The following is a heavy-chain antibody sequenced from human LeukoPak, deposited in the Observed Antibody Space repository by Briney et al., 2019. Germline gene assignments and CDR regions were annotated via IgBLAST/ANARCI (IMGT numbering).Heavy chain of an antibody. D-gene: IGHD3-10*01. CDR2: ISSSGSTI. J-gene: IGHJ6*03. CDR1: GFTFSDYY. V-gene: IGHV3-11*01. CDR3: ARERRELPPYYYYYMDV. Sequence: GGSLRLSCAASGFTFSDYYMSWIRQAPGKGLEWVSFISSSGSTIYYADSVKGRFTISRDNAKNSLYLQMNSLRAEDTAVYYCARERRELPPYYYYYMDVWGKGTTVTISS.